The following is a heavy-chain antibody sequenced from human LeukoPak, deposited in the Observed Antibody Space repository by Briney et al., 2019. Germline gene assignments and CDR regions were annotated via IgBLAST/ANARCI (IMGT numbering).Heavy chain of an antibody. CDR2: IYYSGST. CDR3: ARGVLMDV. Sequence: SSETLSLTCAVSGGSISSSRYYWGWIRQPPGKGLEWIGSIYYSGSTYYNPSLKSRVTISVDTSTHQFSLKLRSVTAADTAVYYCARGVLMDVWGKGTTVTISS. D-gene: IGHD3-10*01. CDR1: GGSISSSRYY. V-gene: IGHV4-39*07. J-gene: IGHJ6*03.